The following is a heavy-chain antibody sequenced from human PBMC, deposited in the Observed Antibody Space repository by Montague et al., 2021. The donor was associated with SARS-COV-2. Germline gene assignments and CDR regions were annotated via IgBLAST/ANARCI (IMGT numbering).Heavy chain of an antibody. Sequence: SLRLSCAASGFTFSNYDMNWVRQAPWKGPEWISYISTSAYTTSYAGSVKGRFTISRNNGKNALYLQMNSLRVEDTAVYYCTRDYRSIVGDGLDIWGQGTTVTVTS. CDR1: GFTFSNYD. V-gene: IGHV3-48*03. CDR3: TRDYRSIVGDGLDI. D-gene: IGHD3-3*01. CDR2: ISTSAYTT. J-gene: IGHJ3*02.